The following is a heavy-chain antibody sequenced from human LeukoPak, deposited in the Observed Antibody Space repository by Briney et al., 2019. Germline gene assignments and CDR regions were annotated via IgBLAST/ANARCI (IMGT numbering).Heavy chain of an antibody. D-gene: IGHD1-26*01. J-gene: IGHJ3*02. CDR1: GYTFTSYG. Sequence: SVKVSCKASGYTFTSYGIRWVRQAPGQGLEWMGGIIPIFGTANYAQKFQGRVTITADESTSTAYMELSSLRSEDTAVYYCARTARYSGSYGAFDIWGQGTMVTVSS. V-gene: IGHV1-69*13. CDR2: IIPIFGTA. CDR3: ARTARYSGSYGAFDI.